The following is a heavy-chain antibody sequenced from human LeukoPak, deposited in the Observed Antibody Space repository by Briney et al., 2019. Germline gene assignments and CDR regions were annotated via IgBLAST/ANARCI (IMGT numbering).Heavy chain of an antibody. CDR1: GYTLTELS. Sequence: ASVKVSCKVSGYTLTELSMHWVRQAPGKGLEWMGGFDPEDGETIYAQKFQGRVTMTEDTSTDTAYMELSNLRSEDTAVYYCATTPLWFGRKEFDYWGQGTLVTVSS. J-gene: IGHJ4*02. D-gene: IGHD3-10*01. V-gene: IGHV1-24*01. CDR2: FDPEDGET. CDR3: ATTPLWFGRKEFDY.